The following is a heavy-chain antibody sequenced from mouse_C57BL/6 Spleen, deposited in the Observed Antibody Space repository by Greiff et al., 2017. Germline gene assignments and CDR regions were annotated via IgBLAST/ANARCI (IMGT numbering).Heavy chain of an antibody. D-gene: IGHD2-4*01. CDR1: GFTFSSYG. Sequence: EVKLVESGGDLVKPGGSLKLSCAASGFTFSSYGMSWVRQTPDKRLAWVATISSGGSYTYYPDSVKGRFTISRDNAKNTLYLQMSSLKSVDTAMYYCARAIYYDYNWYFDVWGTGTTVTVSS. CDR3: ARAIYYDYNWYFDV. V-gene: IGHV5-6*01. CDR2: ISSGGSYT. J-gene: IGHJ1*03.